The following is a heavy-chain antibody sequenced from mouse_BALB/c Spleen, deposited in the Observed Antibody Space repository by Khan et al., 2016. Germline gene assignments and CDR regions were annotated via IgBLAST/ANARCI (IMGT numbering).Heavy chain of an antibody. V-gene: IGHV3-8*02. CDR2: INYSGST. CDR1: GDSITSGY. J-gene: IGHJ3*01. D-gene: IGHD2-14*01. Sequence: EVQLQESGPSLVKPSQTLSLTCSVTGDSITSGYWNWIRQFPGNKLEYMGYINYSGSTHYNPSLKSRISITRDTSKNQYYLQLNSVTTEDTATYYCARSNRYDVWFAYWGQGTLVTVSA. CDR3: ARSNRYDVWFAY.